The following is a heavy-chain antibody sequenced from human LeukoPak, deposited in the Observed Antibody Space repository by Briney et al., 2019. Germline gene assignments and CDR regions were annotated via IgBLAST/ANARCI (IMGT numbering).Heavy chain of an antibody. V-gene: IGHV1-18*01. D-gene: IGHD4-11*01. J-gene: IGHJ4*02. CDR1: GYTFTNYG. Sequence: ASVKVSCEASGYTFTNYGVTWVRQAPGQGLRWMGWVSAYNGDTKYAQNLQDRVTMTTDTSTSTAYMELTSLTSDDTAVYYCASAVTTGAYYFDYWGQGTLVTVSS. CDR3: ASAVTTGAYYFDY. CDR2: VSAYNGDT.